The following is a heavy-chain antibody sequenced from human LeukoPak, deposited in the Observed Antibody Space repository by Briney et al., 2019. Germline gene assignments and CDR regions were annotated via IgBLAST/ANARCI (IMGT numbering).Heavy chain of an antibody. CDR1: GGSISSGSYY. J-gene: IGHJ5*02. CDR2: IYTSGST. D-gene: IGHD6-19*01. CDR3: ARLAPGISSGWSYNWFDP. Sequence: SETLSLTCTVSGGSISSGSYYWSWIRQPAGKGLEWIGRIYTSGSTNYNPSLKSRVTISVDTSKNQFSLKLSSVTAADTAVYYCARLAPGISSGWSYNWFDPWGQGTLVTVSS. V-gene: IGHV4-61*02.